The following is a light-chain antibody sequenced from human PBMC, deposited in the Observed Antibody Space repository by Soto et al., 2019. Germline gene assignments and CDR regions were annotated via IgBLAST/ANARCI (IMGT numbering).Light chain of an antibody. CDR3: QQLNSYPRT. CDR1: QGISSY. Sequence: DIQLTQSPSFLSASVGDRVTITCRASQGISSYLACYQQKPGKAPKLLIYAAPTLQSGVPSRFSGSGSGTEFTLIISSLQPEDFATYYCQQLNSYPRTFGQGTKVEIK. V-gene: IGKV1-9*01. J-gene: IGKJ2*01. CDR2: AAP.